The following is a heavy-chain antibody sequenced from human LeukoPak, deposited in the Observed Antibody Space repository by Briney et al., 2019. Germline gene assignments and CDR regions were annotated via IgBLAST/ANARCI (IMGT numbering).Heavy chain of an antibody. Sequence: SETLSLTCTVSGGSIISPSYYWGWIRQPPGKGLEWIGSIYYSGSTYYNPSLKSRVTISVDTSKNQFSLKLNSVTAADTAVYYCARGAAATYWGQGALVTVSS. D-gene: IGHD2-15*01. J-gene: IGHJ4*02. CDR1: GGSIISPSYY. V-gene: IGHV4-39*07. CDR2: IYYSGST. CDR3: ARGAAATY.